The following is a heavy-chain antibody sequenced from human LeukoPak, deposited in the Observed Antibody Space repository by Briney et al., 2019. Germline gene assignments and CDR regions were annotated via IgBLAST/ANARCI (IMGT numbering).Heavy chain of an antibody. D-gene: IGHD5-12*01. CDR3: ASVYSAKDLAQLDY. CDR2: INPNSGAT. V-gene: IGHV1-2*02. CDR1: GYTFTSYY. Sequence: RASVKVSCKASGYTFTSYYMHWVRQAPGQGLEWMGWINPNSGATKYAQKFQGRVTMTRVTSIRTAYMELTILTSDDTAVYYCASVYSAKDLAQLDYWGQGTLVTVSS. J-gene: IGHJ4*02.